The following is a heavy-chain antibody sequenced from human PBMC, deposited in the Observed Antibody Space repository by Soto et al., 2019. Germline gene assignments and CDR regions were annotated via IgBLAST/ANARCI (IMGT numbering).Heavy chain of an antibody. CDR3: ASRTHGGGGWFDP. D-gene: IGHD3-16*01. J-gene: IGHJ5*02. V-gene: IGHV1-69*01. CDR2: IIPIFGTA. CDR1: GGTFSSYA. Sequence: QVQLVQSGAEVKKPGSSVKVSCKASGGTFSSYAISWVRQAPGQGLEWMGGIIPIFGTANYAQKFQGRVTIAADESTSTVYMELSSLRSEDTAVYYCASRTHGGGGWFDPWGQGTLVTVSS.